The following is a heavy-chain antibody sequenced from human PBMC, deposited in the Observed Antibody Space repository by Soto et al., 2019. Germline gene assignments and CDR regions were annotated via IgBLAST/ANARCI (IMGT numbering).Heavy chain of an antibody. V-gene: IGHV1-69*13. J-gene: IGHJ3*02. D-gene: IGHD6-13*01. CDR1: GGTFSSYA. CDR3: AVLQQLVLAFDI. Sequence: SVKVSCKASGGTFSSYAISWVRQAPGQGLEWMGGIIPIFGTANYAQKFQGRVTITADESTSTVYMELSSLRSEDTAVYYCAVLQQLVLAFDIWGQGTMVTVSS. CDR2: IIPIFGTA.